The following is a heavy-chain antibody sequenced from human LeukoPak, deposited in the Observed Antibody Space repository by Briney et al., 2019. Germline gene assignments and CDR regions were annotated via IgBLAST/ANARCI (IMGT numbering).Heavy chain of an antibody. V-gene: IGHV3-48*01. CDR1: GFTFSSYS. Sequence: GGSLRLSCAASGFTFSSYSMNWVRQAPGKGLEWVSYISSSGSTIYYADSVKGRFTISRDNAKNSLYLQMNSLRAEDTAVYYCARGGSYYNEAFDIWGQGTMATVSS. D-gene: IGHD1-26*01. CDR2: ISSSGSTI. J-gene: IGHJ3*02. CDR3: ARGGSYYNEAFDI.